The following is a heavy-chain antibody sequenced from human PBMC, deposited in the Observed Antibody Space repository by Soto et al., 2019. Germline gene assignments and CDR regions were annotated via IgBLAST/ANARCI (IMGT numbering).Heavy chain of an antibody. CDR2: IKTDGYAA. V-gene: IGHV3-74*01. Sequence: ASGGVLVQPGGSLRLSCVASGFTFDSHWMHWVRQAPGEGLVWVSRIKTDGYAAAYAASVKGRFTISRDNTTNTVYLQMNSLRAEDTAVYFCVRESGVAADCWGQGTLVTVSS. J-gene: IGHJ4*02. D-gene: IGHD6-19*01. CDR3: VRESGVAADC. CDR1: GFTFDSHW.